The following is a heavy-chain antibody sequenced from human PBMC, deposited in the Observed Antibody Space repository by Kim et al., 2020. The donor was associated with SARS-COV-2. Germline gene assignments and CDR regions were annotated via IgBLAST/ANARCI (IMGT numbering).Heavy chain of an antibody. CDR1: GFTFSSYG. V-gene: IGHV3-33*01. J-gene: IGHJ6*03. Sequence: GGSLRLSCAASGFTFSSYGMHWVRQAPGKGLEWVAIIWYDGSKKYYADSVKGRFTISRDNSKNTLYLQMNSLRAEDTAVYYCVRVTGTFPNYYMDVWGKGTTVTVSS. CDR2: IWYDGSKK. D-gene: IGHD1-20*01. CDR3: VRVTGTFPNYYMDV.